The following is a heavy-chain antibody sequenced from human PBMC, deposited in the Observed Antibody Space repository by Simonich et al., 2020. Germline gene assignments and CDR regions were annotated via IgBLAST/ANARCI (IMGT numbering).Heavy chain of an antibody. V-gene: IGHV3-48*03. D-gene: IGHD6-6*01. CDR2: ISSGGSTI. CDR3: ARDFRLQLVEIGTYYYYGMDV. J-gene: IGHJ6*02. Sequence: EVQLVESGGGLVQPGGSLRLSCAASGFTFSSYEMNWVRQAPGKGLEWVSYISSGGSTIYYADSVKGRGTISRGNAKNSLYLQMNGLRAEDTAVYYCARDFRLQLVEIGTYYYYGMDVWGQGTTVTVSS. CDR1: GFTFSSYE.